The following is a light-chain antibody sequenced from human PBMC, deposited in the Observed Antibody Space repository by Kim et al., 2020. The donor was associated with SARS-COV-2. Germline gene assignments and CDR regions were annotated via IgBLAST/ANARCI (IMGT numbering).Light chain of an antibody. Sequence: GKTVPMSCTRSSGNIASDFVQWFQQRPGSAPTTVIYEDNQRPSGVPARFSGSIDSSSNSASLTIFGLKTEDEADYYCQSYDTTTWVFGGGTQLTVL. CDR3: QSYDTTTWV. CDR2: EDN. V-gene: IGLV6-57*03. CDR1: SGNIASDF. J-gene: IGLJ3*02.